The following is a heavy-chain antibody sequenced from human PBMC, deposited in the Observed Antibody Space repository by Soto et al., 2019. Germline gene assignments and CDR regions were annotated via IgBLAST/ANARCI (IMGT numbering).Heavy chain of an antibody. Sequence: EVQLVESGGNLVQPGGSLRLSCAASGFRFSIYSMNWVRQAPGKGLEWSAYITSDTKTIKYADSVKGRFTISRDNDKNSVYLQMNSLRDEDTAVYYCARSLEGHFDYWGQGTVVTVSA. CDR3: ARSLEGHFDY. CDR2: ITSDTKTI. D-gene: IGHD1-1*01. CDR1: GFRFSIYS. J-gene: IGHJ4*02. V-gene: IGHV3-48*02.